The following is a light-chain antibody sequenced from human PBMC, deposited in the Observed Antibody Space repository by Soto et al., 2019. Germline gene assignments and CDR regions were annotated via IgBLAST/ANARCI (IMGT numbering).Light chain of an antibody. CDR1: QVISRW. CDR3: QQYGDWTGA. V-gene: IGKV1-12*01. Sequence: DHQMAQSPSYVSGSVGDRFTITCRASQVISRWLAWYQKKPGKAPKLLIYAASSLQSGVPSRLRGSGYGTDLTITISSMKNEDFEVYSCQQYGDWTGAFGGGTKVDIK. CDR2: AAS. J-gene: IGKJ4*01.